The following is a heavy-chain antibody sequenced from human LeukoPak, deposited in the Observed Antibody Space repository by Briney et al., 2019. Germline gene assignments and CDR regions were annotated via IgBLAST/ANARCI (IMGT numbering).Heavy chain of an antibody. D-gene: IGHD2-21*02. J-gene: IGHJ6*02. Sequence: SETLSLTCAVSGGSISSGGYSWSWVRQPPGKGLEWIGCIYRSGSTYYNPSLKSRVTISVDRSKNQSSLKLSSVTAADTAVYYCARGRRDVVVTAIRGKEGYYYGMDVWGQGTTVTVSS. CDR2: IYRSGST. CDR3: ARGRRDVVVTAIRGKEGYYYGMDV. V-gene: IGHV4-30-2*01. CDR1: GGSISSGGYS.